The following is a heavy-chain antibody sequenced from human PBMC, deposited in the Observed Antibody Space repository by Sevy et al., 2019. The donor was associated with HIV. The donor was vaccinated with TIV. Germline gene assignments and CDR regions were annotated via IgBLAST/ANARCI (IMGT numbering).Heavy chain of an antibody. D-gene: IGHD1-1*01. Sequence: SETLSFTCTVSGDSISSYYWSWIRQPAGKGLEWIGRIYTSGRTNYNPSLKSRVTMSVDTSKNQFSLKLRSVTAADTSVYFCTRGEVQLWPSGFDYRGQGTLVTVSS. CDR1: GDSISSYY. J-gene: IGHJ4*02. CDR2: IYTSGRT. CDR3: TRGEVQLWPSGFDY. V-gene: IGHV4-4*07.